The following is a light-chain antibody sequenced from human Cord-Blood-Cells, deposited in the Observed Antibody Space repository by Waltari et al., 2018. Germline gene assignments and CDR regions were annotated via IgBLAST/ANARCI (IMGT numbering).Light chain of an antibody. V-gene: IGKV1-33*01. J-gene: IGKJ2*01. CDR2: DAS. Sequence: DIQMTQSPASLSASVGDRVTTTCQASQYISNYLNWYQQKPVKAPKLLIYDASNLETGVPSRFSGSGSGTDFTFTISSLQPEDIATYYCQQYDNLSYTFGQGTKLEIK. CDR3: QQYDNLSYT. CDR1: QYISNY.